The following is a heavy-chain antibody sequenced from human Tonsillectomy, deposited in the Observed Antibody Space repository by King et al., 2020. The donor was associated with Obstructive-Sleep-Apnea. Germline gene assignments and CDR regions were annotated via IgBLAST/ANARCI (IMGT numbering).Heavy chain of an antibody. D-gene: IGHD3-3*01. V-gene: IGHV3-33*06. J-gene: IGHJ5*02. CDR1: GFTFSSYG. CDR2: IWSDGSNT. CDR3: AKEDVGVLPTFDP. Sequence: VQLVESGGGVVQPGRFLRLSCAASGFTFSSYGMHWVRQAPGKGLEWVAVIWSDGSNTFYGDSVKGRFTISRDNSKNMLYLQMNSLRVEDTAVYYCAKEDVGVLPTFDPWGQGTLVIVSS.